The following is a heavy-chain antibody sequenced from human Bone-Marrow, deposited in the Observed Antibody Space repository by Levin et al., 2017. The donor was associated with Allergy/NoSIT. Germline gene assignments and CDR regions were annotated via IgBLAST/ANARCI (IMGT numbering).Heavy chain of an antibody. Sequence: QAGGSLRLSCAAAGFGFSSYDTNWVRQAPGKGLEWISSISSGGGKIHYADSVKGRFTISRDNTENSLHLQMNSLRSEDTAVYYCTRETTLIPDDGWGWYFDLWGRGTLVIVSS. CDR3: TRETTLIPDDGWGWYFDL. D-gene: IGHD4-11*01. CDR1: GFGFSSYD. CDR2: ISSGGGKI. V-gene: IGHV3-48*03. J-gene: IGHJ2*01.